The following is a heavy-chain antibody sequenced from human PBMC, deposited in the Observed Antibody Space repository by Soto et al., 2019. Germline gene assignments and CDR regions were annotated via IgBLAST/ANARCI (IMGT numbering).Heavy chain of an antibody. V-gene: IGHV3-23*01. CDR2: ISDDGSRT. D-gene: IGHD3-16*01. J-gene: IGHJ5*01. Sequence: EVQLLESGGGLVQPGGSLRLSCAASGFSFSTFEMSWVRQAPGRGLEWVSFISDDGSRTYYADAVKGRFTISRDNSKHTRYLQRNSLPAEDAAVYACVKGGWLDFWGQGPRVPVSP. CDR1: GFSFSTFE. CDR3: VKGGWLDF.